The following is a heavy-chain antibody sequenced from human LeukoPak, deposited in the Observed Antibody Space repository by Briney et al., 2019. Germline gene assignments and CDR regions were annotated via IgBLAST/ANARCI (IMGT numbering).Heavy chain of an antibody. CDR3: ARDARSSSWGGY. CDR1: GCTFSNHN. J-gene: IGHJ4*02. CDR2: ISSNSNYI. V-gene: IGHV3-21*01. Sequence: GGSLRLSCAASGCTFSNHNMNWVRQAPGKGLEWVSSISSNSNYIYYADSVKGRFTISRDNAKNSLYLQMNSLRVDDSAVYFCARDARSSSWGGYWGQGTLVTVSS. D-gene: IGHD6-13*01.